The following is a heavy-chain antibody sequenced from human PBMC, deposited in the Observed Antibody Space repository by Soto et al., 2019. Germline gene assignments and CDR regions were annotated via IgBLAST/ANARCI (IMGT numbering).Heavy chain of an antibody. D-gene: IGHD6-13*01. CDR1: GYTFTTYG. Sequence: ASVKVSCKASGYTFTTYGMHWVRQAPGQRLEWMGCVNGGNGYTKYSQKFQGRVTITRDTSASTAYMELSSLRSEDTALYFCARGLYTTSWYSSFDYWGQGALVTVSS. CDR3: ARGLYTTSWYSSFDY. CDR2: VNGGNGYT. V-gene: IGHV1-3*01. J-gene: IGHJ4*02.